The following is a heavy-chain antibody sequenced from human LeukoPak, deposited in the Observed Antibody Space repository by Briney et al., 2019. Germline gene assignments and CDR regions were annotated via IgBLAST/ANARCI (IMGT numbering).Heavy chain of an antibody. V-gene: IGHV3-15*01. CDR2: IKSKTDGGTT. CDR1: GFSFSNAW. D-gene: IGHD3-9*01. CDR3: TTGRLYDILTGLYFDY. J-gene: IGHJ4*02. Sequence: PGGSLRLSCAASGFSFSNAWMSWVRQAPGKGLEWVGRIKSKTDGGTTDYAAPVKGRFTISRDDSKNTLYLQMNSLKTEDTAVYYCTTGRLYDILTGLYFDYWGQGTLVTVSS.